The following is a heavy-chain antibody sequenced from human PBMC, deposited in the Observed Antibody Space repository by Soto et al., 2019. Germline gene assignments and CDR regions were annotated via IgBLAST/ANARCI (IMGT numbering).Heavy chain of an antibody. CDR2: INHSGST. V-gene: IGHV4-34*01. Sequence: QVQLQQWGAGLLKPSETLSLTCAVYGGSFSDYYWSWIRQPPGKGLEWIGEINHSGSTNYNPSLKSRLTISVGTSKNQFSLKLSSVTAADTAVYYCASLDSSGWYLDYWGQGTLVTVSS. CDR3: ASLDSSGWYLDY. CDR1: GGSFSDYY. D-gene: IGHD6-19*01. J-gene: IGHJ4*02.